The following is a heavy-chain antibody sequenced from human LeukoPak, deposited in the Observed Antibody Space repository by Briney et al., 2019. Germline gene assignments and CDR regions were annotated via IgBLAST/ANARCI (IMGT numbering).Heavy chain of an antibody. CDR1: GFTFGSYD. D-gene: IGHD4-17*01. CDR2: IGTAGDT. J-gene: IGHJ3*02. V-gene: IGHV3-13*01. Sequence: PGGSLRLSCAASGFTFGSYDMHWVRQAPGKGLEWVSAIGTAGDTYYPGSVKGRFTISRENAKNSLYLQMNSLRAGDTAVYYCARASDYGDWSDAFDIWGQGTMVTVSS. CDR3: ARASDYGDWSDAFDI.